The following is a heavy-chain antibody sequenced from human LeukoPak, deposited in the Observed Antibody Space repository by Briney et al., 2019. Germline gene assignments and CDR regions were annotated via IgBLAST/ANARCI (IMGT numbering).Heavy chain of an antibody. J-gene: IGHJ4*02. D-gene: IGHD2-2*01. CDR3: ARGDRDLYCSSTSCYPVL. Sequence: PGGSLRLSCAASGFTFSSYGMHWVRQAPGKGLEWVSSISSSSSYIYYADSVKGRFTISRGNAKNSLYLQMNSLRAEDTAVYYCARGDRDLYCSSTSCYPVLGGQGTLVTVSS. CDR2: ISSSSSYI. CDR1: GFTFSSYG. V-gene: IGHV3-21*01.